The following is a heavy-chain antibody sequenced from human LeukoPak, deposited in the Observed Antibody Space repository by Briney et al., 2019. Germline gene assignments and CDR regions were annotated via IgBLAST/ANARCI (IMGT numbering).Heavy chain of an antibody. CDR1: GCTVISNY. CDR3: ARAPGRYAFDI. J-gene: IGHJ3*02. V-gene: IGHV3-66*01. D-gene: IGHD2-15*01. CDR2: IYSGGST. Sequence: GGSLRLSCGASGCTVISNYMSCVRQAPGKGLEWVSVIYSGGSTYYADSVKGRFTISRDNSKNTLYLQMNSLRAEDTAVYYCARAPGRYAFDICSQGTMVTVSS.